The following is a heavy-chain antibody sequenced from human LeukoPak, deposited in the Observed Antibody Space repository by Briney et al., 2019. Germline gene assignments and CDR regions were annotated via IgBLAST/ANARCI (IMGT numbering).Heavy chain of an antibody. CDR1: GGSISGYY. CDR3: ARDHYDILTGHTDAFDI. Sequence: SETLSLTCTVSGGSISGYYWNWIRQPPGKGLEWIGRIYTSGSTNYNPSLKSRVTMSVDTSKNQFSLKLSSVTAADTAVYYCARDHYDILTGHTDAFDIWGQGTMVTVSS. J-gene: IGHJ3*02. D-gene: IGHD3-9*01. V-gene: IGHV4-4*07. CDR2: IYTSGST.